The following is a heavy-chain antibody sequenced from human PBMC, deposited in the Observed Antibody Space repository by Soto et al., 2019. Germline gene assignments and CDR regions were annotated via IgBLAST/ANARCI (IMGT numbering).Heavy chain of an antibody. Sequence: QVQLVESGGGVVQPGRSLRLSCAASGFTFSSYAMHWVRQAPGKGLEWVAVISYDGSNKYYADSVKGRFTISRDNSKNKLYLQMNSLRAEDTAVYYCARDQGIAVAGADYGMDVWGQGTTVTVSS. V-gene: IGHV3-30-3*01. CDR3: ARDQGIAVAGADYGMDV. CDR1: GFTFSSYA. D-gene: IGHD6-19*01. CDR2: ISYDGSNK. J-gene: IGHJ6*02.